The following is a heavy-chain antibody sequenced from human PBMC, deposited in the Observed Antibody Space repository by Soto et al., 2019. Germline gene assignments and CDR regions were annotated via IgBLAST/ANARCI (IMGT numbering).Heavy chain of an antibody. D-gene: IGHD3-10*01. V-gene: IGHV3-74*01. J-gene: IGHJ2*01. CDR2: VKTVGSII. CDR3: ARERRGAWYFDH. Sequence: EVQLVESGGGLVQPGGSLRLSCVASGFSFSDYWMHWVSQAPGKGLVWVSRVKTVGSIITYADSVKGRFTISRDNAKNSLYLQMKPPRAKDTAVYYCARERRGAWYFDHWGRGTLVTVSS. CDR1: GFSFSDYW.